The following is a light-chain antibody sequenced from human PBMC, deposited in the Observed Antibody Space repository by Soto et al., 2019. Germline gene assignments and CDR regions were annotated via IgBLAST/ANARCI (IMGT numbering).Light chain of an antibody. CDR1: QSVSSN. CDR2: GAS. V-gene: IGKV3-15*01. J-gene: IGKJ1*01. Sequence: XSVSPGERATLSCRASQSVSSNLAWYQQKPGQAPRLLIYGASTRATGIPARFSGSGSGTEFTLTISSLQSEDFAVYYCQQYNNWPPWTFGHGTKVEIK. CDR3: QQYNNWPPWT.